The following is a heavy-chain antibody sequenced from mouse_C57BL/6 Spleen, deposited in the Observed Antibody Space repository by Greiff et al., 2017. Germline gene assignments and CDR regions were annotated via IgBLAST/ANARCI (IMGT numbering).Heavy chain of an antibody. V-gene: IGHV1-26*01. D-gene: IGHD2-3*01. CDR3: ARFYDGFPMDY. Sequence: VQLQQSGPELVKPGASVKISCKASGYTFTDYYMNWVKQSHGKSLEWIGDINPNNGGTSYNQKFKGKATLTVDKSSSTAYMELRSLTSEASAVYYCARFYDGFPMDYWGQGTSVTVSS. J-gene: IGHJ4*01. CDR2: INPNNGGT. CDR1: GYTFTDYY.